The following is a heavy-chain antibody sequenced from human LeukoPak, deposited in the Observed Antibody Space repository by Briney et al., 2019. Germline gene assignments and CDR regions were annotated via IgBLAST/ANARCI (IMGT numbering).Heavy chain of an antibody. CDR1: GFTFRGYG. V-gene: IGHV3-30*18. Sequence: GGSLRLSCAASGFTFRGYGMHWVRQAPGKGLEWVAVISYDGSNKYYADSVKGRFTISRDNSKNTLYLQMNSLRAEDTAVYYCAKESDGSGSYSFDYWGQGTLVTVSS. CDR2: ISYDGSNK. D-gene: IGHD3-10*01. CDR3: AKESDGSGSYSFDY. J-gene: IGHJ4*02.